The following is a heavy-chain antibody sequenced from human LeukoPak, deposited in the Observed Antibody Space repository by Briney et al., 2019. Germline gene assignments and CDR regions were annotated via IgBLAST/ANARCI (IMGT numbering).Heavy chain of an antibody. D-gene: IGHD6-13*01. J-gene: IGHJ3*02. CDR3: AREIAAAGISAFDI. CDR1: GGSISSYY. CDR2: IYYSGST. Sequence: SETLSLTCTVSGGSISSYYWSWIRQPPGKGLEWIGYIYYSGSTNYNPSLKSRVTISVDTSKNQFSLKLSSVTAADTAVYYCAREIAAAGISAFDIWGQGTMVTVSS. V-gene: IGHV4-59*01.